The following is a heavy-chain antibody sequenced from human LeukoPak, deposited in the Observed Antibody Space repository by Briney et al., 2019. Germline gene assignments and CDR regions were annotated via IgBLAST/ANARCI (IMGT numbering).Heavy chain of an antibody. D-gene: IGHD2-2*01. V-gene: IGHV1-2*02. CDR2: INPNSGGT. CDR1: GYTFTGYY. CDR3: ARDVPNCSSTSCPIDY. Sequence: ASVEVSCKASGYTFTGYYMHWVRQAPGQGLEWMGWINPNSGGTNYAQKFQGRVTMTRDTSISTAYMELSRLRSDDTAVYYCARDVPNCSSTSCPIDYWGQGTLVTVSS. J-gene: IGHJ4*02.